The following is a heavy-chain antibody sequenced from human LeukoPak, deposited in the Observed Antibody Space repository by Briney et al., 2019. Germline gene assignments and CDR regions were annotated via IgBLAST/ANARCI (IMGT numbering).Heavy chain of an antibody. Sequence: GGSLRLSCAASGFTLSSYAMSWVRQAPGKGLEWVSAISGSGGSTYYADSVKGRFTISRDNSRDTLYLQMNSLRAEDTAIYYCAKASSAVNGCIDYWGQGTLVTVSS. J-gene: IGHJ4*02. D-gene: IGHD2-8*01. CDR2: ISGSGGST. CDR1: GFTLSSYA. V-gene: IGHV3-23*01. CDR3: AKASSAVNGCIDY.